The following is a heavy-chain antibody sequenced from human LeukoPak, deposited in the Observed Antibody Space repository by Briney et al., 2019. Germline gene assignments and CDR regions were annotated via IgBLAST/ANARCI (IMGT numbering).Heavy chain of an antibody. CDR1: GGSISSSDYY. V-gene: IGHV4-61*02. J-gene: IGHJ4*02. CDR2: IYTSGST. D-gene: IGHD3-22*01. Sequence: SETLSLTCTVSGGSISSSDYYWGWIRQPAGKGLEWIGRIYTSGSTNYNPSLKSRVTISGDTSKNQFSLRRSSVTAADTAVYYCARASYSYDINGWVPFDYWGQGTLVTVSS. CDR3: ARASYSYDINGWVPFDY.